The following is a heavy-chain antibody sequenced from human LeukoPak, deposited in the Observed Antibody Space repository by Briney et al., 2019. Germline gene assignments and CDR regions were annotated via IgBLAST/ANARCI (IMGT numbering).Heavy chain of an antibody. CDR1: GFMFDDYA. V-gene: IGHV3-9*01. CDR3: AKDLMGSGWSYLDN. CDR2: ISWNSGNI. J-gene: IGHJ4*02. Sequence: PGGSLRLSCAASGFMFDDYAMHWVRQAPGKGLEWVSGISWNSGNIGYADSVKGRFTIFRDNAKNSLYLQMNSLRTEDTALYLCAKDLMGSGWSYLDNWARGTLVTVSS. D-gene: IGHD6-19*01.